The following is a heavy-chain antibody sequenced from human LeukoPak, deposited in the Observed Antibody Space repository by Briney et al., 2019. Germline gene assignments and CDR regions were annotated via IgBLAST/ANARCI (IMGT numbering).Heavy chain of an antibody. V-gene: IGHV3-30*02. J-gene: IGHJ4*02. CDR1: GSTFSNNG. Sequence: GGSLRLSCAASGSTFSNNGTQWVRQAPGKGLEWVAFITSDGSNKDYANSVKGRFSIFRDNSKNTLYLQMNSLRTEDTAVYYCAKEPQGDWGQGTLVTVSS. CDR3: AKEPQGD. CDR2: ITSDGSNK.